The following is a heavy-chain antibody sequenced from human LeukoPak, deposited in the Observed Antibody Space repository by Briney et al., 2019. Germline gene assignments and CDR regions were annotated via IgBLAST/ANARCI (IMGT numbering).Heavy chain of an antibody. Sequence: KSGGSLRLSCAASGFTFSSYSMNWVRQAPGKGLEWVSSISSSSYIYYADSVKGRFTISRDNAKNSLYLQMNSLRAEDTAVYYCAGETYYDIGLPTFDYWGQGTLVTVSS. CDR1: GFTFSSYS. V-gene: IGHV3-21*01. D-gene: IGHD3-9*01. CDR3: AGETYYDIGLPTFDY. CDR2: ISSSSYI. J-gene: IGHJ4*02.